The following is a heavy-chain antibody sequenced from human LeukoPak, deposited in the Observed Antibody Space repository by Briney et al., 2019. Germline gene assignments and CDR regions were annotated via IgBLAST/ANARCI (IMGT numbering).Heavy chain of an antibody. CDR3: ARVVSGDAFDI. J-gene: IGHJ3*02. Sequence: GGSLRLSCAASGFTFSSYGMSWVRQAPGKGLEWVSGINWNGGSTGYADSVKGRFTISRDNAKNSLYLQMNSLRAEDTALYYCARVVSGDAFDIWGQGTMVTVSS. CDR2: INWNGGST. V-gene: IGHV3-20*04. CDR1: GFTFSSYG.